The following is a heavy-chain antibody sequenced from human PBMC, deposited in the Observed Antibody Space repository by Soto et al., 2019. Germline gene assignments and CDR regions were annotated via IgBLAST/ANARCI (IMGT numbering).Heavy chain of an antibody. CDR2: ISWDSGSE. V-gene: IGHV3-9*01. CDR3: VKDGNNHAVDV. CDR1: GFTFDDHA. D-gene: IGHD1-1*01. J-gene: IGHJ6*02. Sequence: GGSLRLSCTASGFTFDDHAMHWVRQAPGKGPEWVSGISWDSGSEVYADSVRGRFTIFRDNAKNSLYLQMNSLRAEGTALYYCVKDGNNHAVDVWGQGTTVTVSS.